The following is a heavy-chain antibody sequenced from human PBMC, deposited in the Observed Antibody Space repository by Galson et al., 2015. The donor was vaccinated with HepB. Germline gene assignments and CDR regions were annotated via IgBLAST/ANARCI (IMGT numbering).Heavy chain of an antibody. J-gene: IGHJ3*02. CDR1: RYTFNAHY. V-gene: IGHV1-2*02. CDR3: ARDREGASYAFDI. CDR2: VYPHSGAT. D-gene: IGHD1-26*01. Sequence: SVTVSCKASRYTFNAHYMHWVRQAPGQGLEWMGWVYPHSGATYYVQKFQGRITMTSDTSITTVYMDLSRLRFDDTAMYYCARDREGASYAFDIWGQGTLVTIS.